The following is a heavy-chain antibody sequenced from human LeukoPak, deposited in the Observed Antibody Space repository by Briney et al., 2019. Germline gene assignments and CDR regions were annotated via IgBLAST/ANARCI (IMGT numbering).Heavy chain of an antibody. V-gene: IGHV3-48*04. CDR2: IRTTEGTM. Sequence: GGSLRLACAASGFTFSRYTMNWVRQAQGKGLEGVTNIRTTEGTMSHADSVKGRFTISRDDAKSSLFLQMNSLRAEDTAVYYCARDLDWGFDYWGQGILVTVSS. J-gene: IGHJ4*02. D-gene: IGHD7-27*01. CDR3: ARDLDWGFDY. CDR1: GFTFSRYT.